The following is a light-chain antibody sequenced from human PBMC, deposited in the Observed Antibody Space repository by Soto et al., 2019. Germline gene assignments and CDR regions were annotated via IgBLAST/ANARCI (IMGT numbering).Light chain of an antibody. V-gene: IGKV3-15*01. CDR2: GAS. Sequence: IVLTQSPCTLSLSPWERATLSCMSSQTVSSSYLAWYQQKPGQAPRLLIYGASVRATGVPARFSGSRSGTEFTLTINSLQSEDFAVYYCQRYNNWPLTFGGGTKVDIK. J-gene: IGKJ4*01. CDR1: QTVSSSY. CDR3: QRYNNWPLT.